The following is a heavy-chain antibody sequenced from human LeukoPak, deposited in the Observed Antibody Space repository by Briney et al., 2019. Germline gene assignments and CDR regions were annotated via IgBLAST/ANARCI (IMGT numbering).Heavy chain of an antibody. J-gene: IGHJ5*02. Sequence: SVKVSCKDSGGTFSSYSINWVRQAPRQGLEWMGGIIPLFNTPNYAQKFQGRVSITADKSTNTTYMELSSLTSEDTAVYYCTRAGIPGYCSAATCSNWFDPWGQGTLVTVSS. D-gene: IGHD2-15*01. CDR1: GGTFSSYS. CDR2: IIPLFNTP. V-gene: IGHV1-69*06. CDR3: TRAGIPGYCSAATCSNWFDP.